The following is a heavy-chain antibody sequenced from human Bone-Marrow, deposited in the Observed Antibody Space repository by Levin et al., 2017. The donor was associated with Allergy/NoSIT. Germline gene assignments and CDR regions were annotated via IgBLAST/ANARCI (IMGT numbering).Heavy chain of an antibody. CDR3: ARIRDSYYHHDMDV. CDR1: GFTFSSYK. D-gene: IGHD5-24*01. CDR2: ISYDGSNK. J-gene: IGHJ6*02. V-gene: IGHV3-30-3*01. Sequence: GESLKISCAASGFTFSSYKMHWVRQAPGKGLEWVAVISYDGSNKYYADSVKGRFTISRDNSKNTLDLQMNSLRGEDTAVYYCARIRDSYYHHDMDVWGQGTTVTVSS.